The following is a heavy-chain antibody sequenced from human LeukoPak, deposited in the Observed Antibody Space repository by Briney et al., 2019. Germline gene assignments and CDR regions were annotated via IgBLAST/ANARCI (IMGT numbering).Heavy chain of an antibody. V-gene: IGHV4-59*01. CDR1: GGSISSYY. CDR2: VYYTGST. CDR3: ARISSSNWYNERGAFDV. D-gene: IGHD6-13*01. J-gene: IGHJ3*01. Sequence: KASETLSLTCTASGGSISSYYWSWVRQPPGKGLEWIGFVYYTGSTNYSPSLKSRVTISVDTSKNQFSLKLRSVTAADTAVYYCARISSSNWYNERGAFDVWGQGTMVTVSS.